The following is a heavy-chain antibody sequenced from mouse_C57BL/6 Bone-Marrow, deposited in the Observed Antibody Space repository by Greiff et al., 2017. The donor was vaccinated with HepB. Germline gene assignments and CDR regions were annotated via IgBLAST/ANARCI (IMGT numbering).Heavy chain of an antibody. V-gene: IGHV5-9-1*02. CDR3: TRVYGSRRYFDV. Sequence: DVMLVESGEGLVKPGGSLKLSCAASGFTFSSYAMSWVRQTPEKRLEWVAYISSGGDYIYYADTVKGRFTISRDNARNTLYLQMSSLKSEDTAMYYCTRVYGSRRYFDVWGTGTTVTVSS. D-gene: IGHD1-1*01. CDR1: GFTFSSYA. J-gene: IGHJ1*03. CDR2: ISSGGDYI.